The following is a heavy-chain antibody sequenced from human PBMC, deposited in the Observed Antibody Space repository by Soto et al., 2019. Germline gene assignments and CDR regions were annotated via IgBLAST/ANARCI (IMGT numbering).Heavy chain of an antibody. V-gene: IGHV4-61*01. Sequence: SETLSLTCTVSGGSVSSGSYYWSWIRQPPGKGLEWIGYIYYSGSTNYNPSLKSRVTISVDTSKNQFSLKLSSVTAADTAVYYCARDKPPLKKYCSGGSCYSGFDYWGQGTLVTVSS. CDR3: ARDKPPLKKYCSGGSCYSGFDY. CDR2: IYYSGST. CDR1: GGSVSSGSYY. D-gene: IGHD2-15*01. J-gene: IGHJ4*02.